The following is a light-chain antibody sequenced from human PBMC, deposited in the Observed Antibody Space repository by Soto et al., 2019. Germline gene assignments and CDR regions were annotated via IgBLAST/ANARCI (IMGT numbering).Light chain of an antibody. Sequence: EIVLTQSPATLSLSPGERATLSFRASQSISSSLAWYQQKPGQAPRLLIYDSSNRATGIPARFSGSGSGTDFTLTISSLEPEDFAVYYCQHRFNWPLTFGGGTKVEIK. J-gene: IGKJ4*01. V-gene: IGKV3-11*01. CDR1: QSISSS. CDR3: QHRFNWPLT. CDR2: DSS.